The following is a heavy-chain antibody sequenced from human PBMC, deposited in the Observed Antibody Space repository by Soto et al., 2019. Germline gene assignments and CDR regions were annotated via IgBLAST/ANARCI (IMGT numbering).Heavy chain of an antibody. CDR1: GDTFSGYP. CDR3: ARDGGFGEVKY. D-gene: IGHD3-10*01. CDR2: IIPVFGTT. V-gene: IGHV1-69*18. J-gene: IGHJ4*02. Sequence: QVQLVQSGAELKKPGSSVKVSCKASGDTFSGYPINWVRQAPGEGLEWMGRIIPVFGTTNDAQRLEGRVTFTADESTNTAYMELRGLLSEDTAVYYCARDGGFGEVKYLGPGTLVTVSS.